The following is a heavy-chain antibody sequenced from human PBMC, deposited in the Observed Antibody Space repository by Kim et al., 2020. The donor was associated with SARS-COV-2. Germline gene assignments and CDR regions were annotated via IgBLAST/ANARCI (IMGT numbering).Heavy chain of an antibody. D-gene: IGHD3-10*01. Sequence: YADSVKGRFTISRDNAKTTLYLQMNSLRAEDTAVYYCARGNYHGMDVWGQGTTVTVSS. J-gene: IGHJ6*02. V-gene: IGHV3-74*03. CDR3: ARGNYHGMDV.